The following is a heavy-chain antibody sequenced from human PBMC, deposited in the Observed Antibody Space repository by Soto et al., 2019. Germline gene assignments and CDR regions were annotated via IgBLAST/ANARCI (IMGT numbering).Heavy chain of an antibody. Sequence: EVQLVESGGGVVRPGGSLRLSCAASGFTFDDYGMSWVRQTPGKGLEWVSGINWNGGSTGYADSVKGRFTISRDNAKNSQYLQMNRLRAEDTALYHCAIWYYDILTGPVAFDLWGQGTIVTGSS. CDR2: INWNGGST. CDR1: GFTFDDYG. J-gene: IGHJ3*01. D-gene: IGHD3-9*01. CDR3: AIWYYDILTGPVAFDL. V-gene: IGHV3-20*01.